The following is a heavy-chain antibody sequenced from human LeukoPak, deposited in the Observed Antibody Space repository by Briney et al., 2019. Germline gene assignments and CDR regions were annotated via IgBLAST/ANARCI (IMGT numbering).Heavy chain of an antibody. Sequence: PSETLSLTCTVSGGSISGYYWSWIRQPPGKGLEWIGYIYYSGDTNYNPSLKGRVTISVDTSKKQFSLKLSSVTAADTAVYYCARDGGNVVRGVIGYYYYGMDVWGQGTTVTVSS. D-gene: IGHD3-10*01. CDR3: ARDGGNVVRGVIGYYYYGMDV. J-gene: IGHJ6*02. CDR1: GGSISGYY. V-gene: IGHV4-59*01. CDR2: IYYSGDT.